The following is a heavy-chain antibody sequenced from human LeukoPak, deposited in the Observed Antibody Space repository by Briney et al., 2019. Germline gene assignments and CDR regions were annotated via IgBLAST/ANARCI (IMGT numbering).Heavy chain of an antibody. D-gene: IGHD3-22*01. CDR2: INHSGST. CDR1: GGSFSGYY. CDR3: ARDTYYYDRSGLQNFDY. V-gene: IGHV4-34*01. Sequence: SETLSLTCAVYGGSFSGYYWSWIRQPPGKGLEWIGEINHSGSTNYNPSLKSRVTMSVDTSKNQFSLKLSSVPAADTAVYYCARDTYYYDRSGLQNFDYWGQGTLVTVSS. J-gene: IGHJ4*02.